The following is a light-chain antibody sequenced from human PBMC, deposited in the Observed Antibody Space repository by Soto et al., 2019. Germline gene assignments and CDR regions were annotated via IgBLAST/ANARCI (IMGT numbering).Light chain of an antibody. V-gene: IGKV3-15*01. CDR1: ETVATN. CDR3: QQYFEWPPMT. Sequence: EVVMTQSPATLSVSPGERATLSCRASETVATNLAWYQQKPGQAPRLLISGASTRAAGISDRFRGSGSGTEFTLTISGLRSEDSAIYYCQQYFEWPPMTFGQGTKVDIK. J-gene: IGKJ1*01. CDR2: GAS.